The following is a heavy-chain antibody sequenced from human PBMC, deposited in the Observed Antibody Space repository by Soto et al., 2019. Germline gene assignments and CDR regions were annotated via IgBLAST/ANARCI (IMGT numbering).Heavy chain of an antibody. J-gene: IGHJ4*02. V-gene: IGHV4-39*01. CDR1: GASITSTTYF. Sequence: SETLSLTCSLSGASITSTTYFWAWIRKTPGKGLEWGVSIYYSGKTHYNPSLKSRATISVDRSRNQFSLEVESVTAADTAVYYCAKNLPRTGRFEYSGQGTVVTVSS. CDR3: AKNLPRTGRFEY. CDR2: IYYSGKT.